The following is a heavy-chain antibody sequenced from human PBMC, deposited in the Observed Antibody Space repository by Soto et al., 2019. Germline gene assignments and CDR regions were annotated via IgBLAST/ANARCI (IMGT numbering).Heavy chain of an antibody. J-gene: IGHJ4*02. CDR2: MNPNSGNT. D-gene: IGHD2-2*01. CDR3: ARAPAYCSSTSCYAGLDY. V-gene: IGHV1-8*01. Sequence: ASVKVSCKASGYTFTSYDINWVRQATGQGLEWMGWMNPNSGNTGYAQKFQGRVTMTRNTSISTAYMELSSLRSEDTAVYYCARAPAYCSSTSCYAGLDYWGQGTLVTVSP. CDR1: GYTFTSYD.